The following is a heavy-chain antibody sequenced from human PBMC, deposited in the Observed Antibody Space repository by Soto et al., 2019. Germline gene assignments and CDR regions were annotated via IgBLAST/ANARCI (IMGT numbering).Heavy chain of an antibody. CDR1: GYTFTSYA. Sequence: ASVKVACNASGYTFTSYAMHWVRSAPGQRLDWMGWINAGNGKTKYSQKFQGRVTITRDTSASTAYMVMSSLRSEDTVVYYCARDDSKLSGAFDIWGQGTMVTVSS. V-gene: IGHV1-3*01. J-gene: IGHJ3*02. CDR3: ARDDSKLSGAFDI. CDR2: INAGNGKT. D-gene: IGHD2-15*01.